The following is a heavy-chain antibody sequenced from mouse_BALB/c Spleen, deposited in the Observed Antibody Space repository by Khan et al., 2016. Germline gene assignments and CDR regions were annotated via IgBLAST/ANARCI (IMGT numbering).Heavy chain of an antibody. V-gene: IGHV1-9*01. D-gene: IGHD1-1*01. Sequence: QVQLQQSGAELMKPGASVKISCKATGYTFSSYWIEWVKQRPGHGLEWIGEILPGSGNSIYNEKFKGTATFTADTSSNTAYMQLSSLTSEDSAVYYCARRGGNYWYFDVWGAGTTVTVSS. CDR2: ILPGSGNS. CDR1: GYTFSSYW. CDR3: ARRGGNYWYFDV. J-gene: IGHJ1*01.